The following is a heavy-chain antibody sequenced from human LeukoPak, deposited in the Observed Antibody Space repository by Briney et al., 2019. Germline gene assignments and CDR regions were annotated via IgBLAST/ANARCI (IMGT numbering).Heavy chain of an antibody. V-gene: IGHV4-39*01. CDR2: IYYSGST. CDR3: ARNRYYYGSGNYGVPNWFDP. J-gene: IGHJ5*02. CDR1: GGSISSNSYY. Sequence: SETLSLTCTVSGGSISSNSYYWGWIRQPPGKGLKWIGSIYYSGSTYYNPSLKSRVTISVDTSKDQFSLKLNSVTAADTAVYYCARNRYYYGSGNYGVPNWFDPWGQGTLVTVSS. D-gene: IGHD3-10*01.